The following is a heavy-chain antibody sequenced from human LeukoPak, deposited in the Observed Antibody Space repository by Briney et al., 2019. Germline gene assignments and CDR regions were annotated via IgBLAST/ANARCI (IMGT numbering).Heavy chain of an antibody. D-gene: IGHD3-9*01. CDR1: GGSISSYY. CDR2: NYTSGST. J-gene: IGHJ3*02. V-gene: IGHV4-4*07. CDR3: ARTYYDILTGYPADAFDI. Sequence: SETLSLTCTVSGGSISSYYWSWIRQPAGKGLEWIGRNYTSGSTNYNPSLKSRVTMSVDTSKNQFSLKLSSVTAADTAVYYCARTYYDILTGYPADAFDIWGQGTMVTVSS.